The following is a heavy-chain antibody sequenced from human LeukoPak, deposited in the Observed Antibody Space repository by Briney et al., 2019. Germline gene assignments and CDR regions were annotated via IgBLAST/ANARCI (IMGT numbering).Heavy chain of an antibody. Sequence: RASVKVSCKVSGYTLTELSMHWVRQAPGKGLEWMGGFDPEDGETIYAQKLQGRVTMTTDTSTSTAYMELRSLRSDDTAVYYCAREGHSSSWYDGFDYWGQGTLVTVSS. CDR1: GYTLTELS. V-gene: IGHV1-24*01. CDR3: AREGHSSSWYDGFDY. J-gene: IGHJ4*02. CDR2: FDPEDGET. D-gene: IGHD6-13*01.